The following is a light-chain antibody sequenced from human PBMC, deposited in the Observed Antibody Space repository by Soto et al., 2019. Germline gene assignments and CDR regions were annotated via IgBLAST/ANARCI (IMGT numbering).Light chain of an antibody. CDR3: SSYTNSSTLVG. J-gene: IGLJ2*01. V-gene: IGLV2-14*01. CDR1: SSDVGGYNF. CDR2: EVS. Sequence: QSALTQPASVSGSPGQSMTFSCTGTSSDVGGYNFVSWYQHHPGKAPKLIIYEVSNRPSGVSNRFSASKSGNTASLTISGLQAEDEADSYCSSYTNSSTLVGFGGGTKVTVL.